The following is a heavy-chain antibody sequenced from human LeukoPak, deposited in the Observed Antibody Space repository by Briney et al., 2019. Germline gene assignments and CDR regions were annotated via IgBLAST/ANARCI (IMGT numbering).Heavy chain of an antibody. Sequence: PGGSLRLSCAASGFTFSSYAMSWVRQAPGKGLEWVSAIGGRGGSTYYADSVKGRFTISRDNSKNTVYLQMNGLRAEDTAVYYCARDPGVVAFHYFDLWGQGTLVTVSS. CDR2: IGGRGGST. CDR3: ARDPGVVAFHYFDL. V-gene: IGHV3-23*01. J-gene: IGHJ4*02. D-gene: IGHD3-3*01. CDR1: GFTFSSYA.